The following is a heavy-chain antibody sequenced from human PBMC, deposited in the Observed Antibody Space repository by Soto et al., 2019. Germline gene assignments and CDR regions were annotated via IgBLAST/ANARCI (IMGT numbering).Heavy chain of an antibody. V-gene: IGHV1-69*13. CDR2: IIPIFGTA. CDR3: ASIQSRIAVAGTRFDY. CDR1: GGTFSSYA. J-gene: IGHJ4*02. Sequence: SVKVSCKASGGTFSSYAISWVRQAPGQGLEWMGGIIPIFGTANYAQKFQGRVTITADESTSTAYMELSSLRSEDTAVYYCASIQSRIAVAGTRFDYWGQGTLVTVAS. D-gene: IGHD6-19*01.